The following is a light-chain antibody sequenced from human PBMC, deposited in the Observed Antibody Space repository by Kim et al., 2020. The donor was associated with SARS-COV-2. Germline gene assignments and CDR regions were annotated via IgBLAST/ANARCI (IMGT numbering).Light chain of an antibody. CDR3: SSYTSSSTVI. CDR1: SSDVSSYNR. CDR2: EFS. J-gene: IGLJ1*01. Sequence: QSARTQPPSVSASPGQSVTISCTGTSSDVSSYNRVSWYQQPPGTAPKLMIYEFSSRPSGVPDRFSGSKSGNTASLTISGLQAENEADYYSSSYTSSSTVIFGTGTKVTDL. V-gene: IGLV2-18*02.